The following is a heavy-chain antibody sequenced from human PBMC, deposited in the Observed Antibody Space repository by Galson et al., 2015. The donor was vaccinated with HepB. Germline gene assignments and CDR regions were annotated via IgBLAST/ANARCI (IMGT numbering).Heavy chain of an antibody. Sequence: SLRLSCAASGFTFSSYSMNWVRQAPGKGLEWVSYISSSSSTIYYADSVKGRFTISRDNAKNSLYLQMNSLRAEDTAVYYCARPRNSGSYYVAFDIWGQGTMVTVSS. CDR2: ISSSSSTI. CDR3: ARPRNSGSYYVAFDI. V-gene: IGHV3-48*04. D-gene: IGHD1-26*01. J-gene: IGHJ3*02. CDR1: GFTFSSYS.